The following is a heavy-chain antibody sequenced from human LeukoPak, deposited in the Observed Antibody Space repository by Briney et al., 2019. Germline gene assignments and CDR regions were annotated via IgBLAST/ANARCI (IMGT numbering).Heavy chain of an antibody. D-gene: IGHD3/OR15-3a*01. Sequence: GGSLRLSCAASGFTFSSYWMSWVRQAPGKGLEWVANINQDGSEKYYVDSVKGRFTISRDNAENSLYLQMNSLRDEDTAVYYCARVRGRTWTDSWGQGTLVTVSS. V-gene: IGHV3-7*01. CDR1: GFTFSSYW. J-gene: IGHJ4*02. CDR2: INQDGSEK. CDR3: ARVRGRTWTDS.